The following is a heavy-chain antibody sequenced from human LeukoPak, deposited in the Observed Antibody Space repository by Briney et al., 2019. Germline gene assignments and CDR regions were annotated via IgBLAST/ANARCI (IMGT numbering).Heavy chain of an antibody. CDR3: ARARDITVAGTWGDNWFDP. CDR1: GXSISNFY. Sequence: SETLSLTCTVSGXSISNFYWSWIRQSLGKGLEWIGYIHYRGSTNYNPSPKSRVTISVATSKSQFSLKLSSVTAADTAIYYCARARDITVAGTWGDNWFDPWGQGTLVTVSS. D-gene: IGHD6-19*01. J-gene: IGHJ5*02. V-gene: IGHV4-59*01. CDR2: IHYRGST.